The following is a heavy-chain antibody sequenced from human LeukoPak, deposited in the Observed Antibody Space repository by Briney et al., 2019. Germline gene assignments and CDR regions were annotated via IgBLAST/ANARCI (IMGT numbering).Heavy chain of an antibody. Sequence: GGSLRLSCAASGFIFSSYWMSWVRQAPGQGLEGVANIKQDGSEKYHVDSVKGRFTISRDNAENSLYLQMNSLRDDDTAVYYCARSPTVTTRVVDSWGQGTLVTVSS. D-gene: IGHD4-17*01. J-gene: IGHJ4*02. CDR1: GFIFSSYW. CDR3: ARSPTVTTRVVDS. V-gene: IGHV3-7*01. CDR2: IKQDGSEK.